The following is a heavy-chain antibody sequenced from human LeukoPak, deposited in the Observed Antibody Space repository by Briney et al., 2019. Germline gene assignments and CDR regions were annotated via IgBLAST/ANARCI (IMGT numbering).Heavy chain of an antibody. Sequence: SETLSLTCTVSGGSISSGGYYWSWIRQPPGKGLEWIGYIYHSGSTYYNSSLKSRVTISVDRSKNQFSLKLSSVTAADTAVYYCARGGIAAAGPLDYWGQGTLVTVSS. CDR2: IYHSGST. CDR3: ARGGIAAAGPLDY. CDR1: GGSISSGGYY. V-gene: IGHV4-30-2*01. J-gene: IGHJ4*02. D-gene: IGHD6-13*01.